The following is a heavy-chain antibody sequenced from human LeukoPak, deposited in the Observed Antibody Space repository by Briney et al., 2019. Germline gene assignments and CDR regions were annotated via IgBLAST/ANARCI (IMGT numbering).Heavy chain of an antibody. CDR1: GFTFSSYA. CDR2: ISGSGGST. J-gene: IGHJ3*02. CDR3: AKGDYYDSSGYYKGAFDI. Sequence: PGGSLRLSCAASGFTFSSYAMSWVRQAPGKGLEWVSAISGSGGSTYYADSVKGRFTISRDNSKNTLYLQMNSLRAEDTAVYYCAKGDYYDSSGYYKGAFDIWGQGTMVTVSS. D-gene: IGHD3-22*01. V-gene: IGHV3-23*01.